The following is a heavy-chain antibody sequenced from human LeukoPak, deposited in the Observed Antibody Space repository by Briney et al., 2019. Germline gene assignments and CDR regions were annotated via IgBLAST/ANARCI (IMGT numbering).Heavy chain of an antibody. CDR1: GFSFSAYW. J-gene: IGHJ4*02. D-gene: IGHD2-15*01. V-gene: IGHV3-7*01. CDR3: ARFGYVAAVDL. Sequence: GGSLRLSCAASGFSFSAYWMTWVRQPPGTGLEWVANINPAGTETYYVDPVKGRFTISRDNAKNLLYLQMNSLRAEDTAVYYCARFGYVAAVDLWGKGTLVTVSS. CDR2: INPAGTET.